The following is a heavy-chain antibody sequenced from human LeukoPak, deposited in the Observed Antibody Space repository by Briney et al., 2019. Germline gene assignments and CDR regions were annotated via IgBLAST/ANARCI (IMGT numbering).Heavy chain of an antibody. CDR1: GVSFSGYY. Sequence: SETLSLTCAVYGVSFSGYYWSWIRQPPGKGLEWIGEINHSGSTNYNPSLESRVTISVDTSKNQFSLKLSSVTAADTAVYYCARSRSFDWLLSYWGQGTLVTVSS. V-gene: IGHV4-34*01. J-gene: IGHJ4*02. CDR2: INHSGST. D-gene: IGHD3-9*01. CDR3: ARSRSFDWLLSY.